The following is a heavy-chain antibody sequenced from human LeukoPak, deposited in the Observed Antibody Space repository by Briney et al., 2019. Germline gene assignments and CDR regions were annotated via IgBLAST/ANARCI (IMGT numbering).Heavy chain of an antibody. CDR2: IYTSGST. CDR3: ARDRAPGYYYFGMDV. J-gene: IGHJ6*02. Sequence: PSETLSLTCTVSGGSISSYYWSWIRQAAGKGLEWIGRIYTSGSTSYNPSLRSRVTMSVDTSKNQFSLKLSSVTAADTAVYYCARDRAPGYYYFGMDVWGQGTTVIVSS. CDR1: GGSISSYY. V-gene: IGHV4-4*07.